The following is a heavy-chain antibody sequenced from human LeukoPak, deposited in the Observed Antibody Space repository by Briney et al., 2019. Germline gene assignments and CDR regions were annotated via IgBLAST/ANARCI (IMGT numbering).Heavy chain of an antibody. J-gene: IGHJ5*02. CDR1: GFTFRSYA. V-gene: IGHV3-30*04. CDR3: AKDYSIIKPEVGDPLDH. CDR2: ILYDGSNK. D-gene: IGHD2-21*01. Sequence: GGSLRLSCAASGFTFRSYAMHWVRQAPGKGLEWLAVILYDGSNKYHADSVKGRFSISRDNFKNTMYLHMNSLRAEDTAVYYCAKDYSIIKPEVGDPLDHWGQGTLVTVSS.